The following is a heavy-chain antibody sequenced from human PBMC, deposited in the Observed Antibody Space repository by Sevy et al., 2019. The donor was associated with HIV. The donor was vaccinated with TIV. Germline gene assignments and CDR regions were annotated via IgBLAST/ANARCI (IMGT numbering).Heavy chain of an antibody. Sequence: GGSLRLSCAASGFTFGSYVLHWVRQAPDKGLEWVALISQTYDGSKKYYADSVKGRFIISRDNSKNTLYVQIDSLKLEDTAVYYCVRDNSGHFLFDHWGQGTLVTVSS. J-gene: IGHJ4*02. D-gene: IGHD5-12*01. V-gene: IGHV3-30-3*01. CDR2: ISQTYDGSKK. CDR1: GFTFGSYV. CDR3: VRDNSGHFLFDH.